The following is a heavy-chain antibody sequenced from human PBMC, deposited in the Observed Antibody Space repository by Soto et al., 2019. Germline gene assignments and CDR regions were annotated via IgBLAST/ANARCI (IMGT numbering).Heavy chain of an antibody. CDR2: LSNTGRRT. CDR3: ATEMGATQGPFDN. D-gene: IGHD1-26*01. J-gene: IGHJ4*02. CDR1: VFPFGANA. Sequence: GGSLRLSCVVSVFPFGANAMSWVRQAPGKGLEWVSGLSNTGRRTSYADFVKGRFNISRDNSENTVYLQMNSLRVEDTAVYYCATEMGATQGPFDNWGQGTLVTVSS. V-gene: IGHV3-23*01.